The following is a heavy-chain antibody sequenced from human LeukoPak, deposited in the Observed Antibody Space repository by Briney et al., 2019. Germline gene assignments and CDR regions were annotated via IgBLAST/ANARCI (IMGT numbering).Heavy chain of an antibody. D-gene: IGHD3-16*02. J-gene: IGHJ6*03. Sequence: AASVKVSCKASGYTFTTYYMHWVRQAPGQGLEWIGIIKPGDSVTSYSQNFKGRVTMTRDMSTTTVYMEMTSLRSDDTAVYYCARDRKSEIGGAIAGHYMDVWGKGTTVTVSS. CDR1: GYTFTTYY. CDR2: IKPGDSVT. CDR3: ARDRKSEIGGAIAGHYMDV. V-gene: IGHV1-46*01.